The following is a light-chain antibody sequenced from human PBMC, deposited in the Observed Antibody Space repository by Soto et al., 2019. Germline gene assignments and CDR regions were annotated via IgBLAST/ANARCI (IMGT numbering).Light chain of an antibody. CDR3: QQHNSWPPF. J-gene: IGKJ2*01. CDR1: QSGNSN. Sequence: EIVMTKSPGTLSVSPEERATLSCRASQSGNSNLAWYQQKPGHSPRLLIYGASTRVTGIPARFSGSGSGTEFTLTISSLQSEDFAFYYSQQHNSWPPFFGQGTKLEIK. V-gene: IGKV3-15*01. CDR2: GAS.